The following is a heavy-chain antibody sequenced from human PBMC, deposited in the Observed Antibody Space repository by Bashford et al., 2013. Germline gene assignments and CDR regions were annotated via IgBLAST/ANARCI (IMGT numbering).Heavy chain of an antibody. D-gene: IGHD2-2*01. CDR1: GGSISSGNYY. CDR2: IHYSGRT. CDR3: AARYCSSLTCFPPQDNWFDP. V-gene: IGHV4-31*03. J-gene: IGHJ5*02. Sequence: SETLSLICTVSGGSISSGNYYWSWIRQHPGKGLEWIGYIHYSGRTYYNRPSRVEVTISVDTSMNQLSLKLTSVTSADTAMYYCAARYCSSLTCFPPQDNWFDPWGQGTLVTVSS.